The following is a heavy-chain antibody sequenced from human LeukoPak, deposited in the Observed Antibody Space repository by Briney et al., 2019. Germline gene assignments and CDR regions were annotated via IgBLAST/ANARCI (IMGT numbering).Heavy chain of an antibody. CDR3: ARHVAVAGPIDY. D-gene: IGHD6-19*01. CDR2: IYTSGST. V-gene: IGHV4-4*09. Sequence: PSETLSLTCTVSGGSISSYYWSWIRQPPGKGLEWIGYIYTSGSTNYNPSLKSRVTISVDTSKNQFSLKLSSVTAADTAAYYCARHVAVAGPIDYWGQGTLVTVSS. CDR1: GGSISSYY. J-gene: IGHJ4*02.